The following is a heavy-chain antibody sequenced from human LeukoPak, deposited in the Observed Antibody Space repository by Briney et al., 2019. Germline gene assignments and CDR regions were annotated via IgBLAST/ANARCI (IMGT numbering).Heavy chain of an antibody. CDR1: GFTFSNYA. Sequence: GRSLRLSCAASGFTFSNYALQWVRQATGKELEYVSAISSNGGSTYYANSVQGRFTISRDNSKNTLYLQMGSLRAEDMAVYYCARSSSWYEAPDGWGQGTLVTVSS. D-gene: IGHD6-13*01. CDR2: ISSNGGST. V-gene: IGHV3-64*01. CDR3: ARSSSWYEAPDG. J-gene: IGHJ4*02.